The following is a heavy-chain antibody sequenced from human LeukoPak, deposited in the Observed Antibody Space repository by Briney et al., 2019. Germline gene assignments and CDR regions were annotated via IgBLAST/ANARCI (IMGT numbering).Heavy chain of an antibody. Sequence: GGSLRLSCAASGFTFSSYSMNWVRQAPGKGLEWVSYISSSSSTIYYADSVKGRFTVSRDNAKNSLYLQMNSLRAEDTAVYYCARDFIAARHDYWGQGTLVTVSS. D-gene: IGHD6-6*01. CDR3: ARDFIAARHDY. J-gene: IGHJ4*02. CDR2: ISSSSSTI. CDR1: GFTFSSYS. V-gene: IGHV3-48*01.